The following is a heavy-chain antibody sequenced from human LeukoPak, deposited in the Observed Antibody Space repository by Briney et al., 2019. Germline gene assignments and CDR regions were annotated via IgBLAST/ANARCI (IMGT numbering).Heavy chain of an antibody. D-gene: IGHD4-23*01. CDR1: GGSLSDYY. Sequence: SETLSLTRTLSGGSLSDYYWSFIRHSAEGGREWLGHIHTSGATGHNPSLKRRVTLSVDASKNQFSLGLTSVTAADTGAYNCARGDDYAGGGRNGFDAWGQGTLVTVSS. CDR2: IHTSGAT. J-gene: IGHJ5*02. V-gene: IGHV4-4*07. CDR3: ARGDDYAGGGRNGFDA.